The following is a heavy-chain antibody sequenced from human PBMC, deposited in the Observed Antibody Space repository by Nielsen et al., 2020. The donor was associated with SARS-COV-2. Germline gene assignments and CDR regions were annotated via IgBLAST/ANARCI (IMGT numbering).Heavy chain of an antibody. CDR2: ISYDGSNK. J-gene: IGHJ6*02. V-gene: IGHV3-30-3*01. CDR1: GFTFSGYA. Sequence: GGSLRLSCAASGFTFSGYAMHWVRQAPGKGLEWVAVISYDGSNKYYADSVKGRFTISRDNSKNTLYLQMNSLRAEDTAVYYCARGEDPSWYNAYYYYYGMDVWGQGTTVTVSS. CDR3: ARGEDPSWYNAYYYYYGMDV. D-gene: IGHD2-2*02.